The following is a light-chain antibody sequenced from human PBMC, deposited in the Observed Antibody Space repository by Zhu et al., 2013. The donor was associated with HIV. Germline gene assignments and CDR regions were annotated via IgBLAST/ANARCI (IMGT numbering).Light chain of an antibody. CDR2: DAS. CDR3: LQRHSFIT. Sequence: DIVLTQSPDTLSLSPGETAIVSCRASQSVRSSLGWYQHRSGQSPRLLIYDASKRAAGIPARFSGSGSGTDFTLIITNVEAADIAFYYCLQRHSFITFGQGTRLEIK. CDR1: QSVRSS. V-gene: IGKV3-11*01. J-gene: IGKJ5*01.